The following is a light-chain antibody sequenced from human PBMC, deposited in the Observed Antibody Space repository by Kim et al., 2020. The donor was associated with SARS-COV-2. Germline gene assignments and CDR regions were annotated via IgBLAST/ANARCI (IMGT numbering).Light chain of an antibody. CDR3: QVWDSSSDLWV. CDR2: YDS. V-gene: IGLV3-21*04. Sequence: APGKTARITWGGNNIGSKSVHWYQQKPGQAPVLVIYYDSDRPSGIPERFSGSNSGNTATLTISRVEAGDEADYYCQVWDSSSDLWVFGGGTQLTVL. J-gene: IGLJ3*02. CDR1: NIGSKS.